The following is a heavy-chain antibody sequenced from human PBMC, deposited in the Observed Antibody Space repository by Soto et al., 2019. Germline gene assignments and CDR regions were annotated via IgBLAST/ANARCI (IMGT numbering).Heavy chain of an antibody. D-gene: IGHD1-26*01. CDR3: ARDLNRVGAQ. Sequence: SVKVSCKASGCTFSSYAISWVRQAPGQGLEWMGGIIPIFGTANYAQKFQGRVTITADESTSTAYMELSSLRSEDTAVYYCARDLNRVGAQWGQGTLVTVFS. CDR1: GCTFSSYA. CDR2: IIPIFGTA. J-gene: IGHJ4*02. V-gene: IGHV1-69*13.